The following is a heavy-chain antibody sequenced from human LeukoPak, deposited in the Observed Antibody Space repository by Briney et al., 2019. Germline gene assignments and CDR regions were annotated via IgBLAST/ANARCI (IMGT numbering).Heavy chain of an antibody. CDR3: AKGISADGYNFERGADY. CDR1: GFTVSSNY. V-gene: IGHV3-66*01. CDR2: IYSGGST. J-gene: IGHJ4*02. Sequence: GSLRLSCAASGFTVSSNYMSWVRPAPGKGLEWVSVIYSGGSTYYADSVKGRFTISRDNSKNTLFLQMDSLRVEDTAVYYCAKGISADGYNFERGADYWGQGTQVTVSS. D-gene: IGHD5-24*01.